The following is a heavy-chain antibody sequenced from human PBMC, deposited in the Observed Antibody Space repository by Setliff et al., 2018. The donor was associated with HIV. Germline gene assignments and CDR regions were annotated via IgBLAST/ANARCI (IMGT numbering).Heavy chain of an antibody. D-gene: IGHD3-22*01. CDR2: INHSRST. CDR1: GGSISTSSHS. Sequence: VSGGSISTSSHSWGWIRQSPGKGLEWVGHINHSRSTFYNPSLKNRVTMSIDTSKNQFSLKLTSVTAADTAVYYCARDYFTSSGYYQDDYWGQGTLVTVSS. J-gene: IGHJ4*02. CDR3: ARDYFTSSGYYQDDY. V-gene: IGHV4-39*02.